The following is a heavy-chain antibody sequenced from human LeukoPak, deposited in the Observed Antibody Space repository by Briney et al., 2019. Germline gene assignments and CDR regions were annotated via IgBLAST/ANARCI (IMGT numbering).Heavy chain of an antibody. J-gene: IGHJ6*03. D-gene: IGHD2-15*01. Sequence: GGSLRLSCAASGFTLSSNYISWVRQAPGRGLEGVSVIYSGGSTYYTDSVQGRCTISRVNSKNTLYLLMNSQRAEDTADDYCSRNRGAATKWNYYYYYIDVWGKGTPVTVSS. CDR1: GFTLSSNY. V-gene: IGHV3-53*05. CDR2: IYSGGST. CDR3: SRNRGAATKWNYYYYYIDV.